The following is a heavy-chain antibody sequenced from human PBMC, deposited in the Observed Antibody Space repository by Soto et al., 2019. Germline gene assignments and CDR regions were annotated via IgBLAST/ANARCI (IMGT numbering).Heavy chain of an antibody. J-gene: IGHJ4*02. Sequence: SETLSLTCTVSGGSISSGGYYWSWIRQHPGKGLEWIGYIYYSGSTYYNPSLKSRVTISVDTSKNQFSLKLSSVTAADTAVYYCARYVVITQGTQYYFDYWGQGTLVTVSS. CDR1: GGSISSGGYY. V-gene: IGHV4-31*03. CDR2: IYYSGST. D-gene: IGHD3-22*01. CDR3: ARYVVITQGTQYYFDY.